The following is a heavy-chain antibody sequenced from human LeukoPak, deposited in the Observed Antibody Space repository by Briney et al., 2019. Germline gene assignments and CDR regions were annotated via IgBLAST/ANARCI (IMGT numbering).Heavy chain of an antibody. Sequence: GGSLRLSCAASGFTFSSYGMHWVRQAPGKGLEWVALISFDGSNQYYADSVKGRFTISRDNSKNTLFLQMNSLRAEDTAVYYCAKPPEVGATVGYFDYWGQGTLVTVSS. CDR1: GFTFSSYG. V-gene: IGHV3-30*18. J-gene: IGHJ4*02. CDR2: ISFDGSNQ. CDR3: AKPPEVGATVGYFDY. D-gene: IGHD1-26*01.